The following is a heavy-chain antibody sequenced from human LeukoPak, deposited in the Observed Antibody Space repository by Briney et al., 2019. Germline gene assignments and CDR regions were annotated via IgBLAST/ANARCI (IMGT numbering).Heavy chain of an antibody. V-gene: IGHV4-59*01. J-gene: IGHJ5*02. CDR3: ARVSSGRFPYWFDP. D-gene: IGHD6-19*01. CDR2: IYYSGST. Sequence: SETLSLTCTVSGGSISSYYWSWIRQPPGKGLEWIGYIYYSGSTNYNPSLKSRVTISVDTSKNQFSLKLSSVTAADTAVYYCARVSSGRFPYWFDPWGQGTLVTVSS. CDR1: GGSISSYY.